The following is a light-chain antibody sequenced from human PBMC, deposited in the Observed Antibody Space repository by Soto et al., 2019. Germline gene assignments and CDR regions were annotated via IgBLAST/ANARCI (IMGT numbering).Light chain of an antibody. CDR2: DAS. CDR1: QSISSW. J-gene: IGKJ1*01. Sequence: DIQMTQSPSTRYASLGDRVTITCRASQSISSWLAWYQQKPGKAPKLLIYDASSLESGVPSRFSGSGSGTEFTLTISSLKPDDFATYYCQQYKSYWTFGQGTKVDIK. CDR3: QQYKSYWT. V-gene: IGKV1-5*01.